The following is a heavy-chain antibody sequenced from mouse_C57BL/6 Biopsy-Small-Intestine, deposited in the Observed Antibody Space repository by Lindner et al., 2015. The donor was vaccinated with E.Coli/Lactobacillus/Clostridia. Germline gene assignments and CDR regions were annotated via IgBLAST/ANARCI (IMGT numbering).Heavy chain of an antibody. CDR1: GYTFTGYY. V-gene: IGHV1-53*01. D-gene: IGHD2-10*02. CDR2: INPSSGGT. Sequence: SVKVSCKTSGYTFTGYYIHWVRRAPGQGLEWMGRINPSSGGTNYAQNFQGRVTMTRDTSISTAFLEVNRLISDDTAVYYCARGGISMVQGLMSLFHLDPWGQGTLVTVSS. CDR3: ARGGISMVQGLMSLFHLDP. J-gene: IGHJ4*01.